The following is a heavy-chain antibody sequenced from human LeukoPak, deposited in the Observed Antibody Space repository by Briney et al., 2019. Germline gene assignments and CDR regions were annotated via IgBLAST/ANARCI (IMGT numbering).Heavy chain of an antibody. V-gene: IGHV4-34*01. CDR2: INHSGST. Sequence: SETLCLTCAVYGGSFSGYYWSWIRQPPGKGLEWIGEINHSGSTNYNPSLKSRVTISVDTSKNQFSLKLSSVTAADTAVYYCARGRGRIFGVVITNRGGFDYWGQGTLVTVSS. CDR3: ARGRGRIFGVVITNRGGFDY. CDR1: GGSFSGYY. J-gene: IGHJ4*02. D-gene: IGHD3-3*01.